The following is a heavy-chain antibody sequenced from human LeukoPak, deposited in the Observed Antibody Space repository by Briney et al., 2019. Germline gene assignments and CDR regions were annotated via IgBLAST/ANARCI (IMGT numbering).Heavy chain of an antibody. V-gene: IGHV1-2*06. J-gene: IGHJ4*02. D-gene: IGHD1-26*01. CDR1: GYTFTGYY. Sequence: ASVKVSCKASGYTFTGYYMHWVRQAPGQGLEWMGRINPNSGGTNYAQKFQGRVTMTRDTSISTAYMELSRLRSDDTAVYYCAREEVYGWEPVLFDYWGQGTLVTVSS. CDR3: AREEVYGWEPVLFDY. CDR2: INPNSGGT.